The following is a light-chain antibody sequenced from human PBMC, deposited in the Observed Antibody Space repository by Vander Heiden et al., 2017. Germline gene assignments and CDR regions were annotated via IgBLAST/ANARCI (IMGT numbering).Light chain of an antibody. CDR1: SSNIGCKR. J-gene: IGLJ3*02. Sequence: QSVLTQSPSASGTTGQRDTISCAGGSSNIGCKRGNWYQQLSGTAPKVLIYGNNQRPSGVPDRFSGSKSGTSASLAISGLQSEDEADYYCGTWDDGLNGVVFGGGTKLTVL. CDR3: GTWDDGLNGVV. V-gene: IGLV1-44*01. CDR2: GNN.